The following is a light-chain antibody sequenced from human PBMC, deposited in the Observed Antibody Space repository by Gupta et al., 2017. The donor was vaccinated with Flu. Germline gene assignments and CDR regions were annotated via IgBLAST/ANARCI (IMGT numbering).Light chain of an antibody. V-gene: IGLV2-8*01. CDR2: DVN. CDR3: CSYAGSNKGV. Sequence: SVTISCTTAGCDVGGYNYFSCYQQHTANPPHLMIYDVNKRPSGVPGRFSGSKAGTTASLTISVRQAEDDADYYSCSYAGSNKGVFGTGTKVTVL. J-gene: IGLJ1*01. CDR1: GCDVGGYNY.